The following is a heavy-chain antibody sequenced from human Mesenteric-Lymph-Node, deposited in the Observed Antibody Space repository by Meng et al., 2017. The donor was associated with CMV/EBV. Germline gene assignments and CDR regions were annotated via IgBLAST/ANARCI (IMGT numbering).Heavy chain of an antibody. D-gene: IGHD2-2*02. CDR1: GFTFSSYA. Sequence: GGSLRLSCAASGFTFSSYAMHWVRQAPGKGLEWVAVISYDGSNKYYADSVKGRFTISRDNSKNTLYLQMNSLRAEDTAVYYCARGAHLRYQLLYRVATISGYFDYWGQGTLVTVSS. V-gene: IGHV3-30-3*01. CDR2: ISYDGSNK. CDR3: ARGAHLRYQLLYRVATISGYFDY. J-gene: IGHJ4*02.